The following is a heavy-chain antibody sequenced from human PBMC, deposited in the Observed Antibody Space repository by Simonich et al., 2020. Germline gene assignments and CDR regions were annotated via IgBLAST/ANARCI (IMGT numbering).Heavy chain of an antibody. V-gene: IGHV3-30*07. CDR2: ISYEESNK. CDR1: GFTFSSYA. D-gene: IGHD6-13*01. CDR3: ARELSKNGEAAAGYYFDY. Sequence: QVQLVESGGGVVQPGRSLRLPCAASGFTFSSYAMHGVRQAPGKGREWVAVISYEESNKYYSDSVKGRFTISRDNSKNTLYLQMNSLRAEDTAVYYCARELSKNGEAAAGYYFDYWGQGTLVTVSS. J-gene: IGHJ4*02.